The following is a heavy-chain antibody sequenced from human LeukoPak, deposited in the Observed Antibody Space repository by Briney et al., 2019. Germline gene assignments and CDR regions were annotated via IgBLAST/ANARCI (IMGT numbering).Heavy chain of an antibody. Sequence: GGSLRLSCAASGFTFSSYGMHWVRQAPGEGREWVAFIGYEGSNKYYADSVKGRFTISRENSNNSLYMQMNSLRAEDTAVYYCAKFGHPGYSSGWYGKRTRDYWGQGTLVTVSS. V-gene: IGHV3-30*02. J-gene: IGHJ4*02. CDR3: AKFGHPGYSSGWYGKRTRDY. D-gene: IGHD6-19*01. CDR1: GFTFSSYG. CDR2: IGYEGSNK.